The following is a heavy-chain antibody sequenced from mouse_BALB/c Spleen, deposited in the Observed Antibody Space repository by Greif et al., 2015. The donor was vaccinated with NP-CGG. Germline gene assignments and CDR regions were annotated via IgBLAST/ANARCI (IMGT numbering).Heavy chain of an antibody. D-gene: IGHD2-4*01. CDR3: ARYDYYFDY. V-gene: IGHV5-17*02. Sequence: EVKLVESGGGLVQPGGSRKLSCAASGSTFSSFGMHWVRQAPEKGLEWVAYISSGSSTIYYADTVKGRFTISRDNPKNTLFLQMTSLRSEDTAMYYCARYDYYFDYWGQGTTLTVSS. CDR2: ISSGSSTI. J-gene: IGHJ2*01. CDR1: GSTFSSFG.